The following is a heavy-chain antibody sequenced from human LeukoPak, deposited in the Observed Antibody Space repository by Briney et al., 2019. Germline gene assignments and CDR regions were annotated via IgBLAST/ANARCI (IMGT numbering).Heavy chain of an antibody. CDR3: AREHSSSSGKVFDY. D-gene: IGHD6-6*01. CDR2: INPNSGGT. J-gene: IGHJ4*02. CDR1: GYTLPGYY. V-gene: IGHV1-2*02. Sequence: ASVKVSCKASGYTLPGYYMHWVRQAPGQGLEWMGWINPNSGGTNYAQKFQGRVTMTRDTSISTACMELSRLRSDDTAVYYCAREHSSSSGKVFDYWGQGTLVTVSS.